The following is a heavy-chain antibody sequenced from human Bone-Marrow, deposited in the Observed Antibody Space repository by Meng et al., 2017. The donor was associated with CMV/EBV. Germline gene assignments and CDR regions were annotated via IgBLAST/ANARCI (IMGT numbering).Heavy chain of an antibody. J-gene: IGHJ6*02. CDR2: IYSGGST. V-gene: IGHV3-66*04. CDR1: GFTVSSNY. CDR3: AKQRRVTYYYYYGMDV. D-gene: IGHD5-18*01. Sequence: GESLKISCAASGFTVSSNYMSWVRQAPGKGLEWVSVIYSGGSTYYADSVKGRFTISRDNSKNTLYLQMNSLRAEDTAVYYCAKQRRVTYYYYYGMDVWGQGTTVTVSS.